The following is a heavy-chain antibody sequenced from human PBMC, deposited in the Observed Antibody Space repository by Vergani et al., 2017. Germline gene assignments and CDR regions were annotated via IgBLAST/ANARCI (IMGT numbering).Heavy chain of an antibody. Sequence: QVQLVQSGAEVKKPGASVKVSCKASGYTFTDYFMHLVLQATGQGLEWMGWINPNSGGTNYAQKFQGRVTMTRDTSISTAYMELSNLRSDDTAVYYCARVGTSSNRDYFDYWGQGTLVTVSS. J-gene: IGHJ4*02. D-gene: IGHD2-2*01. CDR3: ARVGTSSNRDYFDY. CDR2: INPNSGGT. CDR1: GYTFTDYF. V-gene: IGHV1-2*02.